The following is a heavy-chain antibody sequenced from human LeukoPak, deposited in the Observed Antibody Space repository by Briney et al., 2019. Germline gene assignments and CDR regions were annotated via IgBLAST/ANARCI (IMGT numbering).Heavy chain of an antibody. CDR3: AKGTGDAGYYFDN. V-gene: IGHV3-23*01. CDR1: GFTFSSYA. CDR2: IRVGGET. J-gene: IGHJ4*02. Sequence: GVLRLSCAASGFTFSSYAMGWVRQAPGKGLEWVSGIRVGGETYYSGSVQGRFTISRDSFDSTLYLQMSDLRAEDTAVYHCAKGTGDAGYYFDNWGQGTLVTVSS. D-gene: IGHD7-27*01.